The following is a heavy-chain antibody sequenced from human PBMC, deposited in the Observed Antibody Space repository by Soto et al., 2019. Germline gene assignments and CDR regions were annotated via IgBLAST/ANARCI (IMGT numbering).Heavy chain of an antibody. V-gene: IGHV5-10-1*01. CDR2: IDPSDSYT. J-gene: IGHJ5*02. CDR1: GYSFTSYW. CDR3: ARLGCSGPSCYSGYWFHP. D-gene: IGHD2-15*01. Sequence: GESLKISCKGSGYSFTSYWISWVRQVPGKGLEWMGRIDPSDSYTNYSPSFQGHVTISADKSISTAYLQWSSLKASDTAMYYCARLGCSGPSCYSGYWFHPWGQATLVTVSS.